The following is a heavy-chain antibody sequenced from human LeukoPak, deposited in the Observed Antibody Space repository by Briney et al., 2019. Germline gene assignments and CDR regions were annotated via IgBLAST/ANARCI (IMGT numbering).Heavy chain of an antibody. CDR2: ISSSSSHI. CDR1: GLSFDVYE. V-gene: IGHV3-48*03. Sequence: GGSLSLSCAASGLSFDVYEMNWVRQAPGKGLEWVSYISSSSSHIYYADSLKGRFTVSRDNARNAMFLEMNRLRVEDSAVYYCVRIFNGYHFETRDLWGQGILVAVSS. D-gene: IGHD5-18*01. CDR3: VRIFNGYHFETRDL. J-gene: IGHJ4*02.